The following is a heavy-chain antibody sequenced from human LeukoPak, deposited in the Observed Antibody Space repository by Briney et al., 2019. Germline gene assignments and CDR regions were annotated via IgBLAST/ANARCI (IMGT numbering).Heavy chain of an antibody. Sequence: SETLSLTCTVSSGSINSYYWGWVRQPPGKGLEWIGRIYTTGATQYNPSLKSRVTMSVDTSTNQFSLNLRSMTAADTAVYYCGRQGYTASYFLDYWSQGTLVAVS. J-gene: IGHJ4*02. D-gene: IGHD1-26*01. CDR3: GRQGYTASYFLDY. CDR1: SGSINSYY. CDR2: IYTTGAT. V-gene: IGHV4-4*07.